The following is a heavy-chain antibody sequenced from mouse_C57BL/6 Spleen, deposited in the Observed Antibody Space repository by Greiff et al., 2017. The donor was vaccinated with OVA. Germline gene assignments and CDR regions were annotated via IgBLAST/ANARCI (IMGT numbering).Heavy chain of an antibody. CDR3: AHYGSSYYYAMDY. CDR1: GYTFTSYW. J-gene: IGHJ4*01. CDR2: IYPGSGST. V-gene: IGHV1-55*01. D-gene: IGHD1-1*01. Sequence: QVQLQQSGAELVKPGASVKMSCKASGYTFTSYWITWVKQRPGQGLEWIGDIYPGSGSTNYNEKFKSKATLTVDTSSSTAYMQLSSLTSEDSAVYYCAHYGSSYYYAMDYWGQGTSVTVSS.